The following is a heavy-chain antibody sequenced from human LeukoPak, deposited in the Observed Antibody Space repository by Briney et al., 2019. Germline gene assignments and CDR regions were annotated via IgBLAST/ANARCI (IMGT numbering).Heavy chain of an antibody. D-gene: IGHD3-10*01. V-gene: IGHV1-2*02. CDR3: ARDQPMSVVIEGP. CDR2: INSKSGGT. J-gene: IGHJ5*02. CDR1: GYTFSDYY. Sequence: ASVTVSCKASGYTFSDYYVHWMRQAPGQGLEWMGWINSKSGGTNYAQRFQGRVTMTRDTSISTAYMELRSLRSDDTAVYYCARDQPMSVVIEGPWGQGTLVSVSS.